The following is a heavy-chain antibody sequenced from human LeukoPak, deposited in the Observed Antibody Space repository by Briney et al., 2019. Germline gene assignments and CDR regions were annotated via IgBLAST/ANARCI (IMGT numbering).Heavy chain of an antibody. CDR2: FAGSDTTT. Sequence: TGGSLRLSCAASGFDFGAYEMNWVRQAPGKGPEWVAYFAGSDTTTYYADSVKGRFIISRDNARNSLYLQMNSLRAEDTALYYCTTLGYHLDSWGQGTLVTVSS. J-gene: IGHJ4*02. D-gene: IGHD3-22*01. CDR3: TTLGYHLDS. V-gene: IGHV3-48*03. CDR1: GFDFGAYE.